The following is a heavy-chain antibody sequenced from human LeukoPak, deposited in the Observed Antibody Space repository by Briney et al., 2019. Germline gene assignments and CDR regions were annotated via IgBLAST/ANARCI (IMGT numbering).Heavy chain of an antibody. J-gene: IGHJ4*02. CDR2: ISSSSSYI. Sequence: GGSLRLSCAASGVTVSSNYMNWVRQAPGKGLEWVSSISSSSSYIYYADSVKGRFTISRDNAKNSLYLQMNSLRAEDTAVYYCARDLLTAGIFGSNYWGQGTLVTVSS. CDR1: GVTVSSNY. CDR3: ARDLLTAGIFGSNY. V-gene: IGHV3-21*01. D-gene: IGHD3-3*01.